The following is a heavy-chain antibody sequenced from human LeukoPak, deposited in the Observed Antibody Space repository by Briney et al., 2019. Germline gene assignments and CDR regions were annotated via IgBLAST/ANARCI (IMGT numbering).Heavy chain of an antibody. J-gene: IGHJ4*02. CDR2: IKQDGNEK. V-gene: IGHV3-7*01. Sequence: GGSLRLSXAASGFTFSSYWMSWVRQAPGKGLEWVANIKQDGNEKYYVDSVKGRFTISRDNAKNSLYLQMNSLRAEDTAMYYCASEDSSAYYSFHCWGQGTLVTVSS. CDR1: GFTFSSYW. D-gene: IGHD3-22*01. CDR3: ASEDSSAYYSFHC.